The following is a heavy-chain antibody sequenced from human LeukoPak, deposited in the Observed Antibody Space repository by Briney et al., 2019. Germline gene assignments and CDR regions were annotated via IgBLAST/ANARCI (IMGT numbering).Heavy chain of an antibody. CDR1: GYTFTSYA. D-gene: IGHD3-3*01. V-gene: IGHV7-4-1*02. CDR2: INTNTGNP. CDR3: ARLPDKYDFWSGCSSHYYMDV. J-gene: IGHJ6*03. Sequence: ASVKVSCKASGYTFTSYAMNWVRQAPGQGLEWMGWINTNTGNPTYAQGFTGRFVFSLDTSVSTAYLQISSLKAEDTAVYYCARLPDKYDFWSGCSSHYYMDVWGKGTTVTISS.